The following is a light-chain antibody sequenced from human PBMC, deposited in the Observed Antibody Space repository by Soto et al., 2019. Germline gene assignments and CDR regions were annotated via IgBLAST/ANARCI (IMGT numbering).Light chain of an antibody. CDR2: GAS. Sequence: EIVMTQSPASLSVSPGERAIVSCMAGQSISSDLAWYQQKPGQAPRLLIYGASTRATGVPSRFSGSGSGTEFILTISSLQSEDFGVYYCQQYNNWPRTFGRGTKVEV. V-gene: IGKV3-15*01. CDR3: QQYNNWPRT. CDR1: QSISSD. J-gene: IGKJ1*01.